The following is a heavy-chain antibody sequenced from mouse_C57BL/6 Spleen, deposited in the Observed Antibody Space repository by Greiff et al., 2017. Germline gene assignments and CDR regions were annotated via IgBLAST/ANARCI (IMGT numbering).Heavy chain of an antibody. V-gene: IGHV14-4*01. D-gene: IGHD2-4*01. CDR1: GFNIKDDY. CDR3: TTLDYDYDRYFDV. CDR2: IDPENGDT. Sequence: EVMLVESGAELVRPGASVKLSCTASGFNIKDDYMHWVKQRPEQGLEWIGWIDPENGDTEYASKFQGKATITADTSSNTAYLQLSSLTSEDTAVYYCTTLDYDYDRYFDVWGTGTTVTVSS. J-gene: IGHJ1*03.